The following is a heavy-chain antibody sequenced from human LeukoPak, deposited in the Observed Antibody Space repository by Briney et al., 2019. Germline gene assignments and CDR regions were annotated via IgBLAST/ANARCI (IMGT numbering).Heavy chain of an antibody. CDR3: ARVTAIVGATRAYYFDY. Sequence: PSETLSLTCTVSGGSISSYYWSWIRQPPGKGLEWIGYIYYSGGTNYNPSLKSRVTISVDTSKNQFSLKLSSVTAADTAVYYCARVTAIVGATRAYYFDYWGQGTLVTVSS. D-gene: IGHD1-26*01. J-gene: IGHJ4*02. CDR2: IYYSGGT. CDR1: GGSISSYY. V-gene: IGHV4-59*01.